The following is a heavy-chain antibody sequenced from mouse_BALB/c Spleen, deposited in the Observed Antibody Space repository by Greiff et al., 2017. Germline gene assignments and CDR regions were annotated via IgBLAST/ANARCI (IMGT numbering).Heavy chain of an antibody. CDR1: GFNIKDTY. CDR3: ASYYGSSPWYFDV. V-gene: IGHV14-3*02. D-gene: IGHD1-1*01. CDR2: IDPANGNT. Sequence: EVQLQQSGAELVKPGASVKLSCTASGFNIKDTYMHWVKQRPEQGLEWIGRIDPANGNTKYDPKFQGKATITADTSSNTAYLQLSSLTSEDTAVYYCASYYGSSPWYFDVWGAGTTVTGSS. J-gene: IGHJ1*01.